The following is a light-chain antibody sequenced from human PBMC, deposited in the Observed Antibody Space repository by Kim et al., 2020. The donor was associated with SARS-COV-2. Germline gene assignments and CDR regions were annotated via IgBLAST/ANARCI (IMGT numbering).Light chain of an antibody. Sequence: SYELTQPPSVSVAPGKTARITCGGNNIGSKGVHWCQQKPGQAPVLVIYYDSDRPSGIPERFSGSKPGNTATLTINRVEVGDEADYFCQVWDVGHPVFGGGTQLTVL. CDR2: YDS. V-gene: IGLV3-21*04. CDR1: NIGSKG. CDR3: QVWDVGHPV. J-gene: IGLJ3*02.